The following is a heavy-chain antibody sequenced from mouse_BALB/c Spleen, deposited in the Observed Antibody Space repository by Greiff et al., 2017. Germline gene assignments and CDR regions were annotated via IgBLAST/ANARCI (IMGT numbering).Heavy chain of an antibody. CDR2: ISYSGST. CDR1: GYSITSDYA. V-gene: IGHV3-2*02. CDR3: ARLRPFITTVVEGYYFDY. D-gene: IGHD1-1*01. J-gene: IGHJ2*01. Sequence: VQLKESGPGLVKPSQSLSLTCTVTGYSITSDYAWNWIRQFPGNKLEWMGYISYSGSTSYNPSLKSRISITRDTSKNQFFLQLNSVTTEDTATYYCARLRPFITTVVEGYYFDYWGQGTTLTVSS.